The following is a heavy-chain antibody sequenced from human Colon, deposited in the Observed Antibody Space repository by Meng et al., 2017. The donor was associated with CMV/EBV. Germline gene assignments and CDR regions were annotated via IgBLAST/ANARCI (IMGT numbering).Heavy chain of an antibody. Sequence: KVSCTTSGYPFSGYYIHWVRQAPGQGLEWVGRIDHHSGDTKKFQDRVTMTTDTSISTAYMELSSLTSDDTAVYYCARGNWGSRYFDLWGRGTLVTVSS. D-gene: IGHD7-27*01. CDR3: ARGNWGSRYFDL. V-gene: IGHV1-2*06. CDR1: GYPFSGYY. CDR2: IDHHSGDT. J-gene: IGHJ2*01.